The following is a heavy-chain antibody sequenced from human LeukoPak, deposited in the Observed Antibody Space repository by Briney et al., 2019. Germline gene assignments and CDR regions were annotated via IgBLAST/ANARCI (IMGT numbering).Heavy chain of an antibody. CDR1: GFTFSSYA. V-gene: IGHV3-30-3*01. J-gene: IGHJ4*02. D-gene: IGHD3-22*01. Sequence: PGGTLRLSCAASGFTFSSYAMHWVRQAPGKGLEWVAVISYDGSNKYYADSVKGRFTISRDNSKNTLYLQMNSLRAEDTAVYYCASITNYYGSSGYRDYWGQGTLVTVSS. CDR2: ISYDGSNK. CDR3: ASITNYYGSSGYRDY.